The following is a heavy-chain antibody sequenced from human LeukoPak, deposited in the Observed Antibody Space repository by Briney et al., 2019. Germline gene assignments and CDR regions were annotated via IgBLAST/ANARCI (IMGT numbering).Heavy chain of an antibody. CDR1: GFTFSGYW. CDR3: TRAGYSSGFDS. CDR2: INSDGYSI. D-gene: IGHD6-19*01. V-gene: IGHV3-74*03. J-gene: IGHJ5*01. Sequence: GGALRLSCAASGFTFSGYWMHWVRQAPGKGLVWVSRINSDGYSITYADAVKGRFTISRDNAKNTLYLQMNSLIAEDTAVYFCTRAGYSSGFDSWGQGTLVTVSS.